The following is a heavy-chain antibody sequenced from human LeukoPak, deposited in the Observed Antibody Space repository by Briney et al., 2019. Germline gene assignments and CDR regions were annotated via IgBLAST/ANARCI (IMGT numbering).Heavy chain of an antibody. CDR2: ISYDGSSK. CDR1: GFTFSIYS. CDR3: AKGYASGRSLEY. D-gene: IGHD6-19*01. J-gene: IGHJ4*02. V-gene: IGHV3-30*18. Sequence: GGSLRLSCAASGFTFSIYSMNWVRQAPGKGLEWVALISYDGSSKYYADSVKGRFTISRDNSKNTLYLQMNSLRAEDTAVYYCAKGYASGRSLEYWGQGTLVTVSS.